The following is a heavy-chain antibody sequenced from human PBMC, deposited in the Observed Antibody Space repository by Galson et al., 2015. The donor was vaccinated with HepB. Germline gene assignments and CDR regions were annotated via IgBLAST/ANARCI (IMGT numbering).Heavy chain of an antibody. CDR2: ISYDGSNK. CDR3: AKYGGVTGRGSYSLGYFDY. V-gene: IGHV3-30*18. Sequence: SLRLSCAASGFTFSSYGMHWVRQAPGKGLEWVAVISYDGSNKYYADSVKGRFTISRDNSKNTLYLQMNSLRAEDTAVYYCAKYGGVTGRGSYSLGYFDYWGQGTLVTVSS. D-gene: IGHD1-26*01. J-gene: IGHJ4*02. CDR1: GFTFSSYG.